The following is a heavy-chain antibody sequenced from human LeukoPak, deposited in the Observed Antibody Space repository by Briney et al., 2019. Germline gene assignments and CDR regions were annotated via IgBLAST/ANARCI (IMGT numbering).Heavy chain of an antibody. CDR3: ARDPGGRFDP. D-gene: IGHD3-10*01. J-gene: IGHJ5*02. CDR1: GFTFSSYS. CDR2: ISSSSSYI. V-gene: IGHV3-21*01. Sequence: GGSLRLSCAASGFTFSSYSMNWVRQAPGKGLEWVSSISSSSSYIYYADSVKGRFTISRGNAKNSLYLQMNSLRAEDTAVYYCARDPGGRFDPWGQGTLVTVSS.